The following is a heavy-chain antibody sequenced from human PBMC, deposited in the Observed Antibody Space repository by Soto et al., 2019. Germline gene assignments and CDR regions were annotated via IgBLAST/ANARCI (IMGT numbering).Heavy chain of an antibody. CDR3: ARAVGYCSGDSCYPGGAFDI. Sequence: QVQLQESGPGLVKPSETLSLTCTVSGGSISSYYWSWIRQPPGKGLEWIGYIYYSGSTNYNPSLKSRVTISVDTSKNQFSLKLSSVTAADTAVYYCARAVGYCSGDSCYPGGAFDIWGQGTMVTVSS. V-gene: IGHV4-59*01. D-gene: IGHD2-15*01. J-gene: IGHJ3*02. CDR2: IYYSGST. CDR1: GGSISSYY.